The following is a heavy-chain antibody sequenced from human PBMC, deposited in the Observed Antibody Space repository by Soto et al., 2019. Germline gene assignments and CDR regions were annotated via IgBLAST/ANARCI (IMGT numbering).Heavy chain of an antibody. J-gene: IGHJ4*02. CDR1: GFTFSSYS. CDR3: ARENYGSGSYYNDFDY. D-gene: IGHD3-10*01. V-gene: IGHV3-48*01. CDR2: ISSSSSTI. Sequence: PGGSLRLSCAASGFTFSSYSMNWVRQAPGKGLEWVSYISSSSSTIYYADSVKGRFTISRDNAKNSLYLQMNSLRAEDTAVYYCARENYGSGSYYNDFDYWGQGTLVTVSS.